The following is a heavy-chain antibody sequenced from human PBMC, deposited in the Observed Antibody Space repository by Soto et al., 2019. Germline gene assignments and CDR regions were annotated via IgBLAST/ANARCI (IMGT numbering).Heavy chain of an antibody. V-gene: IGHV1-69*02. J-gene: IGHJ2*01. Sequence: VKVSCKASGGTFSSYTISWVRQAPGQGLEWMGRIIPILGIANYAQKFQGRVTITADKSTSTAYMELSSLRSEDTAVYYCARAGYCSGGSCYPSYWYFDLWGRGTLVTVSS. D-gene: IGHD2-15*01. CDR2: IIPILGIA. CDR3: ARAGYCSGGSCYPSYWYFDL. CDR1: GGTFSSYT.